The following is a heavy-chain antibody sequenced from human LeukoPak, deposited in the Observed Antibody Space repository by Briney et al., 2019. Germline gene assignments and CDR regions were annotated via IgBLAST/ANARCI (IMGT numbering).Heavy chain of an antibody. CDR2: IYYTGST. V-gene: IGHV4-39*01. D-gene: IGHD1-1*01. CDR3: ARRQFNYRSDY. Sequence: PSEILSLTCTVSGGSISSSNYYWAWIRQPPGKGLQWIASIYYTGSTYYNPSLESRVSISVDTSKNQFSLRLSSVTAADTAVYFCARRQFNYRSDYWGRGTLVAV. J-gene: IGHJ4*02. CDR1: GGSISSSNYY.